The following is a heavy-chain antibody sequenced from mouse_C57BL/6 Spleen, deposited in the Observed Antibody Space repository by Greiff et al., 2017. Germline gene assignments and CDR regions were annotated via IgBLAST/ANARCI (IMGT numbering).Heavy chain of an antibody. CDR1: GFSLTSYA. CDR2: IWTGGGT. V-gene: IGHV2-9-1*01. D-gene: IGHD3-2*02. J-gene: IGHJ1*03. CDR3: ARSSSGYVPWYFGV. Sequence: QVQLQQSGPGLVAPSQSLSITCTVSGFSLTSYAISWVRQPPGKGLEWLGVIWTGGGTNYNSAPKSRLSISKDNSKSHVFLKMNSLQTDDTARYYCARSSSGYVPWYFGVWGTGTTVTVSS.